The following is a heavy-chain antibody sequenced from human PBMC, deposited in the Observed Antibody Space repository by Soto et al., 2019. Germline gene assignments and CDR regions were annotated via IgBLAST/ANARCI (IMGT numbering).Heavy chain of an antibody. CDR3: GKGSAATNYFYYATDV. J-gene: IGHJ6*02. Sequence: EVQLLESGGGLVQPGGSLRLSCAASGFTFGIHAMSWVRQAPGKGLEWVSFISGSGGSTYYADSVKGRFPIYRDNSKNTLNLQMNSLRGKDTAVYYCGKGSAATNYFYYATDVWGQGTTVTVSS. CDR1: GFTFGIHA. CDR2: ISGSGGST. D-gene: IGHD2-15*01. V-gene: IGHV3-23*01.